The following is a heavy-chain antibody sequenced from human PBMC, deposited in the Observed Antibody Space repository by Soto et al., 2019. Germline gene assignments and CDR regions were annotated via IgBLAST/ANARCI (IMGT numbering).Heavy chain of an antibody. D-gene: IGHD1-26*01. CDR2: LTPGGETT. CDR3: VKDSPLSGNYQDLDY. CDR1: GFTFNAYT. J-gene: IGHJ4*02. V-gene: IGHV3-23*01. Sequence: LRLSCAASGFTFNAYTSTWVGQGPGPVLEWVSALTPGGETTYYIDSVRGVFTISRDNAKNSLYLQMNSLTGAETAVYYCVKDSPLSGNYQDLDYWGQGTLVTVSS.